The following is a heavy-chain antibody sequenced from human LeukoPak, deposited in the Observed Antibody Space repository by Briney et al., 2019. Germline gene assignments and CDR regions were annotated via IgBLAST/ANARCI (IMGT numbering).Heavy chain of an antibody. Sequence: ASVKVSCKASGYTFTSYYMHWVRQAPGQGLEWMGIINPSGGSTSYAQKFQGRVTMARNTSISTAYMELSSLRSEDTAVYYCARKPSGIDYWGQGTLVTVSS. CDR1: GYTFTSYY. CDR3: ARKPSGIDY. V-gene: IGHV1-46*01. J-gene: IGHJ4*02. CDR2: INPSGGST. D-gene: IGHD3-10*01.